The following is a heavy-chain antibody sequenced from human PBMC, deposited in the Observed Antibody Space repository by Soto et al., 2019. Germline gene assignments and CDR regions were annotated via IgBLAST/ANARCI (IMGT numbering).Heavy chain of an antibody. J-gene: IGHJ5*02. CDR2: IIPTFGSV. CDR3: ARYLGGGIAAAGILLEDWFDP. V-gene: IGHV1-69*01. D-gene: IGHD6-13*01. CDR1: GGTFSNYG. Sequence: QVQLVQSGAEVKKPGSSVKVSCKASGGTFSNYGVSWVRQAPGQGLEWMGGIIPTFGSVKYAQKFQGRVTITADESTSTAYMKLSSLRSEDTAVYYCARYLGGGIAAAGILLEDWFDPWGQGTLVTVSS.